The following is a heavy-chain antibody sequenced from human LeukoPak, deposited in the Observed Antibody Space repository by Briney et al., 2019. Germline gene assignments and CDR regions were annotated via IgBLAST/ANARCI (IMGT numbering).Heavy chain of an antibody. D-gene: IGHD3-10*01. CDR2: IKQGGREG. CDR1: EFIFSDYW. V-gene: IGHV3-7*01. CDR3: ARDNGGWFDS. Sequence: GGPLRLSCVASEFIFSDYWMSWVRKAPGKGLEWVANIKQGGREGKYVGSVKGRFAISRDDAKSTLYLRMDSLSGDDTAVYYCARDNGGWFDSWGRGTLVTVSS. J-gene: IGHJ5*01.